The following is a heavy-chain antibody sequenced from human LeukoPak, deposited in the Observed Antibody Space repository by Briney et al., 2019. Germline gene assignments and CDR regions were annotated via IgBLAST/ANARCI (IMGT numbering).Heavy chain of an antibody. D-gene: IGHD2-8*01. CDR3: TRTVLDCKNGICYDY. Sequence: ASVKVSCKTSGYTFTNYGISWVRQAPGQGLEWMGWNSPYNGNTMYAQKLQGRVTVTTDTSTSTAYMELRSLRSDDTAVYYCTRTVLDCKNGICYDYWGQGTRDTVSS. J-gene: IGHJ4*02. V-gene: IGHV1-18*01. CDR2: NSPYNGNT. CDR1: GYTFTNYG.